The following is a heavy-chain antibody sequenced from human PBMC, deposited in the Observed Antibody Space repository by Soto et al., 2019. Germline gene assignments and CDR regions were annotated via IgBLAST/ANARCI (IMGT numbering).Heavy chain of an antibody. D-gene: IGHD5-18*01. CDR1: GGSISGDH. CDR3: ASGKQLDRFDY. V-gene: IGHV4-59*01. CDR2: MYNSGST. J-gene: IGHJ4*02. Sequence: SETLSLTCSVSGGSISGDHWSWVRQPPGKGLEWIGYMYNSGSTNNNPSLKSRVTISLDTSKNQVSLKLSSVTAADTAVYYCASGKQLDRFDYWGQGTQVTVSS.